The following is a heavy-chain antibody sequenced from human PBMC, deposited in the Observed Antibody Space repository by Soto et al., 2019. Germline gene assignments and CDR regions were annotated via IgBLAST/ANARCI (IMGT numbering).Heavy chain of an antibody. D-gene: IGHD4-17*01. Sequence: QVQLVESGGGVVQPGRSLRLSCAVSGLTFSNYAMHWVRQAPGKGLEWLAVISFDGTKKNYTDSVKGRSTISRDNSKNQLFLQLNSLRAEDTAVYYCASFYGGGYYYYGMDVWGQGTTVTVSS. CDR3: ASFYGGGYYYYGMDV. J-gene: IGHJ6*02. CDR1: GLTFSNYA. CDR2: ISFDGTKK. V-gene: IGHV3-30-3*01.